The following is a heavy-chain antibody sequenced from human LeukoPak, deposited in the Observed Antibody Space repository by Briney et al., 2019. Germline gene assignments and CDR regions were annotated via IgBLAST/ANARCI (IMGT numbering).Heavy chain of an antibody. CDR2: TYSGGTT. CDR3: ANLYGSAGDY. Sequence: GGSLRLSCAASGFTVSGNYMTWVRQAPGRGLEWVSLTYSGGTTYYADSVKGRFSISRDTSKNTLYLQMNSLRAEDTAIYYCANLYGSAGDYWGQGTLVTVSS. CDR1: GFTVSGNY. J-gene: IGHJ4*02. D-gene: IGHD2-2*02. V-gene: IGHV3-53*01.